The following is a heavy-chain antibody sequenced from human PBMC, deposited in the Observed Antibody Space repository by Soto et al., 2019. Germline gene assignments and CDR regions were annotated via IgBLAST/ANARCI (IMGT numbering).Heavy chain of an antibody. CDR3: ARTVGFYGSGSYPHYFDY. V-gene: IGHV1-18*04. CDR2: ISAYNGNT. Sequence: QVQLVQSGAEVKKPGASVKVSCEASGYTFTSYGISWVRQAPGQGLEWMGWISAYNGNTNYAQKLQGRVTMTTDTSTSTAYMELRSLRSDDTAVYYCARTVGFYGSGSYPHYFDYWGQGTLVTVSS. J-gene: IGHJ4*02. D-gene: IGHD3-10*01. CDR1: GYTFTSYG.